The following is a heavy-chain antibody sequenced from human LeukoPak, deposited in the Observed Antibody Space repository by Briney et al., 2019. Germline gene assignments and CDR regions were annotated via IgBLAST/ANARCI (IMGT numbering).Heavy chain of an antibody. J-gene: IGHJ4*02. CDR3: TRTGNGDYYFDY. V-gene: IGHV3-49*04. CDR1: GFTFGDYA. D-gene: IGHD4-17*01. Sequence: GGSLRFSCTASGFTFGDYAMSWVRQAPGKGLEWVGFIRSKAYGGTTEYAASVKGRFTISRDDSKSIAYLQMNSLKTEDTAVYYRTRTGNGDYYFDYWGQGTLVTVSS. CDR2: IRSKAYGGTT.